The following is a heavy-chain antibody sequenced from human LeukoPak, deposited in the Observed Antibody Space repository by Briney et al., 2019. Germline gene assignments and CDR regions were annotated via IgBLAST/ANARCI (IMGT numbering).Heavy chain of an antibody. Sequence: SVKVSCKASGGTFSSYAISWLRQAPGQGLEWRGGIIPIFGTANYAQKFQGRVTITTDESTSTAYMELSSLRSEDTAVYYCVVPKGCSSWYAQIDYWGQGTLVTVSS. CDR1: GGTFSSYA. D-gene: IGHD6-13*01. CDR3: VVPKGCSSWYAQIDY. V-gene: IGHV1-69*05. J-gene: IGHJ4*02. CDR2: IIPIFGTA.